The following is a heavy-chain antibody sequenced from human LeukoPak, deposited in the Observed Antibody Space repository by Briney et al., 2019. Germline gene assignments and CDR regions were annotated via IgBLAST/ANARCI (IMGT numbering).Heavy chain of an antibody. Sequence: ASVRVSCKASGYTFTGYYMHWVRQAPGQGLEWMGWINPNSGGTNYAQKFQGRVTMTRDTSISTAYMELSRLRSDDTAVYYCARHMVRGVTVYYYYYGMDVWGQGTTVTVSS. V-gene: IGHV1-2*02. J-gene: IGHJ6*02. CDR1: GYTFTGYY. CDR3: ARHMVRGVTVYYYYYGMDV. D-gene: IGHD3-10*01. CDR2: INPNSGGT.